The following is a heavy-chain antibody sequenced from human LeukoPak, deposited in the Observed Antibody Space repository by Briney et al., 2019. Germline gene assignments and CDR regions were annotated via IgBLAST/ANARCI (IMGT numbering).Heavy chain of an antibody. CDR2: INPNSGDT. D-gene: IGHD3-22*01. CDR1: GYTFTGYY. V-gene: IGHV1-2*02. J-gene: IGHJ4*02. Sequence: GASVKVSCKASGYTFTGYYMRWVRQAPGQGLEWMGWINPNSGDTNYAQKFQGRVTMTRDTSISTAYMELSRLRSDDTAVYYCARDGFYDRSGYHIIGYWAQRTLVTVSS. CDR3: ARDGFYDRSGYHIIGY.